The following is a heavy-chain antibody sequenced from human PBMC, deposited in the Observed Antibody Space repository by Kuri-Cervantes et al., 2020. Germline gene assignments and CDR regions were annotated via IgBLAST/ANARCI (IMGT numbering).Heavy chain of an antibody. D-gene: IGHD3-22*01. J-gene: IGHJ4*02. Sequence: SVKVSCKASGYTFTNYGISWVRQAPGQGLEWMGGIIPIFGTANYAQKFQGRVTITTDESTSTAYMELSSLRSEDTAVYYCARRPYYYDSSGYHYWGQGTLVTVSS. CDR3: ARRPYYYDSSGYHY. CDR2: IIPIFGTA. CDR1: GYTFTNYG. V-gene: IGHV1-69*05.